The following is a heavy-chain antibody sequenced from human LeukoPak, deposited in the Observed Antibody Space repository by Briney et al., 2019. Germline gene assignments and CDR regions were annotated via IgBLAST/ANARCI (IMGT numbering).Heavy chain of an antibody. V-gene: IGHV4-39*01. Sequence: SETLSLTCTVSGGSISSGSYYWGWIRQPPGKGLEWIGSIYYSGSTYYNPSLKSRVTISVDTSKNQFSLKLSSVTAADTAVYYCASQSPRGYSYGIDYWGQGTLVTVSS. CDR3: ASQSPRGYSYGIDY. CDR1: GGSISSGSYY. J-gene: IGHJ4*02. CDR2: IYYSGST. D-gene: IGHD5-18*01.